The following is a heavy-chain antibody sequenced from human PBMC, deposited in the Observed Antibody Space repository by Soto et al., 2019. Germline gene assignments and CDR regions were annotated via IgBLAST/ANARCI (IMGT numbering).Heavy chain of an antibody. V-gene: IGHV1-3*01. CDR1: ESTFSRYS. CDR3: ARGLFASSARHRPTPVAPPLDS. J-gene: IGHJ4*02. D-gene: IGHD4-17*01. CDR2: IHAASGVT. Sequence: ASVKVSCKTSESTFSRYSIHWVRQVPGQRPEWMGWIHAASGVTQYSQKFQGRVSMTRDTSASEAYMDLTSLRFEDTAVFYCARGLFASSARHRPTPVAPPLDSWGQGTPVTVSS.